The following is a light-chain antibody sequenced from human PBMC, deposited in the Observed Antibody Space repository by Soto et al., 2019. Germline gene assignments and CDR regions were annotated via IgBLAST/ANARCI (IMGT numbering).Light chain of an antibody. J-gene: IGLJ2*01. CDR3: PLADRSGTSA. V-gene: IGLV3-25*02. Sequence: YELTQPPSVSGSPGQTARITCSGDALPKHYAYWYQQKPGQAPVLLIYKDIERPSGIPERFSGSSSGTTTVTLTISGVQADDEADYYCPLADRSGTSAFGRGTK. CDR2: KDI. CDR1: ALPKHY.